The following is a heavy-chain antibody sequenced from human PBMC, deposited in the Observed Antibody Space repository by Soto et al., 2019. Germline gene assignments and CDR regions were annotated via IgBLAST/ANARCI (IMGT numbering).Heavy chain of an antibody. CDR2: IIHSEST. Sequence: SETLSLTCAVYGGSFSAYYWSWVRQPPGKGLEWIREIIHSESTKYNPSLKSRVTISVDTSKNQFSLKLSSVTAADTAVYYCARALVTDYNSRDYYYYFAMDVWGQGTSVTVSS. D-gene: IGHD3-22*01. CDR3: ARALVTDYNSRDYYYYFAMDV. V-gene: IGHV4-34*12. J-gene: IGHJ6*02. CDR1: GGSFSAYY.